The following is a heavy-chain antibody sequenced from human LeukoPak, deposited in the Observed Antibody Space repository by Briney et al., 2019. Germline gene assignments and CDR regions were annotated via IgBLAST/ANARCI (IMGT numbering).Heavy chain of an antibody. CDR2: INHSGST. CDR3: ARGRRWLNRYFDL. CDR1: GASFSGYY. Sequence: SETLSLTCAVYGASFSGYYWSWIRQPPGKGLEWIGEINHSGSTNYNPSLKSRVTISVDTSKNQFSLKLSSVTAADTAVYYCARGRRWLNRYFDLWGRGTLVTVSS. J-gene: IGHJ2*01. D-gene: IGHD2-15*01. V-gene: IGHV4-34*01.